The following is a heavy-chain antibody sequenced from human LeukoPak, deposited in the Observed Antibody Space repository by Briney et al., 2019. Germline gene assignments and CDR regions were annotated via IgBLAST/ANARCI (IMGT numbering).Heavy chain of an antibody. CDR3: ARDAGIHVGMDV. Sequence: GGSLRLSCAASGFTFSSYSMNWVRQAPGKGLEWVSSISSSSSCIYYADSVEGRFTISRDNAKNSLYLQMNSLRAEDTAVYYCARDAGIHVGMDVWGQGTTVTVSS. V-gene: IGHV3-21*01. J-gene: IGHJ6*02. CDR2: ISSSSSCI. D-gene: IGHD5-18*01. CDR1: GFTFSSYS.